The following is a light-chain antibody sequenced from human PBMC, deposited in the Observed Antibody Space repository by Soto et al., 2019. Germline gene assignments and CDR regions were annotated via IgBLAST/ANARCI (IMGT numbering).Light chain of an antibody. CDR3: QQYDNLPYT. CDR2: DAS. J-gene: IGKJ2*01. CDR1: QDISNY. Sequence: DIQMTQSPSSLSASVGDRVTITCQASQDISNYLNWYQQKPGKAPKLLIYDASNLETGVPSRFSGSGSGTDFTFTISSLQPEDIATYYCQQYDNLPYTFGQATMLEIK. V-gene: IGKV1-33*01.